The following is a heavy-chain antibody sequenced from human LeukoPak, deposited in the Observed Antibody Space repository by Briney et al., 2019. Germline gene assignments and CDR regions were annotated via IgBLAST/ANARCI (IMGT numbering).Heavy chain of an antibody. CDR3: AKDARRTSGWYFFDY. CDR2: ISDSGSIT. D-gene: IGHD6-19*01. J-gene: IGHJ4*02. Sequence: PGGSLRLSCAASGFAFSGQAMGWVRQAPGKGLEWVSVISDSGSITYYADSVKGRFTISRDNSKNTLFLQMNSLRAEDTAVYYCAKDARRTSGWYFFDYWGQGTLVTVSS. V-gene: IGHV3-23*01. CDR1: GFAFSGQA.